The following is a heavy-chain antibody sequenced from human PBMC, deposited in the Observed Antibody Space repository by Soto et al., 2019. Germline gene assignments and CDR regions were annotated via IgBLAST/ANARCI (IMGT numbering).Heavy chain of an antibody. CDR2: ISAYNGNT. CDR1: GYTFTSYG. V-gene: IGHV1-18*01. Sequence: GASVKVSCKASGYTFTSYGISWVRQAPGQGLEWMGWISAYNGNTNYAQKLQGRVTMTTDTSTSTAYMELRGLRSDDTAVYYCARDSPSNSSVVVAARTAQVFDYWG. J-gene: IGHJ4*01. D-gene: IGHD2-15*01. CDR3: ARDSPSNSSVVVAARTAQVFDY.